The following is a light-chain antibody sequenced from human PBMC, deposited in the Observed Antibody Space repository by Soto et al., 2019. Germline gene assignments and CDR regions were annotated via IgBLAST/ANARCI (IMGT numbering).Light chain of an antibody. J-gene: IGKJ1*01. CDR3: QQYNNWPPWT. CDR2: GAS. CDR1: QSVNSN. Sequence: EIVMTQSPATLSVSPGERATLSCRASQSVNSNLAWYQQKPGQAPRLLIYGASTRATGIPARFSGSGSGTEFTLTICSLQSEDFAVYSCQQYNNWPPWTFGLGNKVHIK. V-gene: IGKV3-15*01.